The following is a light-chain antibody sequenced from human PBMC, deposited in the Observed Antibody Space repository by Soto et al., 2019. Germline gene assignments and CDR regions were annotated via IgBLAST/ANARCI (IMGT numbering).Light chain of an antibody. CDR2: QAS. CDR3: QQYNSYPWT. Sequence: DIQMTQSPSALSASVGDRVTITCRASQTISSWLAWYQQKPGEAPRLLIYQASSLETEVPSRFSGSGSGTEFTLTISSLQPDDFATYYCQQYNSYPWTFGQGTKV. J-gene: IGKJ1*01. CDR1: QTISSW. V-gene: IGKV1-5*03.